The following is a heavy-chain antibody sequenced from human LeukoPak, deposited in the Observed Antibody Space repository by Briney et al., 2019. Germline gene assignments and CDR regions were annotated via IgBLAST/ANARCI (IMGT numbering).Heavy chain of an antibody. CDR1: GGSFSGYY. D-gene: IGHD3-10*01. CDR3: ARGAYYYGSGSYFPPYYFHY. Sequence: SETLSLTCAVYGGSFSGYYWSWIRQPPGKGLEWIGEINHSGSTNYNPSLKSRVTISVDTSKNQFSLKLSSVTAADTAVYYCARGAYYYGSGSYFPPYYFHYWGQGTLVTVSS. CDR2: INHSGST. J-gene: IGHJ4*02. V-gene: IGHV4-34*01.